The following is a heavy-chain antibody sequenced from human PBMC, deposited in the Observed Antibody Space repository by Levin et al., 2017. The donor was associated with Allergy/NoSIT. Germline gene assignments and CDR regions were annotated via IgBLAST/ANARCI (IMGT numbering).Heavy chain of an antibody. J-gene: IGHJ4*02. Sequence: GGSLRLSCAASGFTVSNNYMSWVRQAPGKGLEWVSVIYKGGSTYYADSVEGRFTLSRDNSKNTLYLQMKSLRAEDTAVYYCARDLGSQADYWGQGTLVTVSS. V-gene: IGHV3-53*01. D-gene: IGHD1-26*01. CDR2: IYKGGST. CDR3: ARDLGSQADY. CDR1: GFTVSNNY.